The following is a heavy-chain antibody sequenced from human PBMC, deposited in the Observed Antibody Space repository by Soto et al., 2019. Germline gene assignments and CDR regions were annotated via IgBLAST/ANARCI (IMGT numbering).Heavy chain of an antibody. Sequence: PWWSXGLCCVSSGVTFTNAGVILFRHAPGKGLECVGRIKSNSDGLTTDYAAPVKVRFTISRDDSKNTLYLQMNSLRIEDTAVYYCTKDADKIALLTKWGHGTLLTVHS. CDR2: IKSNSDGLTT. CDR3: TKDADKIALLTK. CDR1: GVTFTNAG. D-gene: IGHD2-15*01. J-gene: IGHJ4*01. V-gene: IGHV3-15*01.